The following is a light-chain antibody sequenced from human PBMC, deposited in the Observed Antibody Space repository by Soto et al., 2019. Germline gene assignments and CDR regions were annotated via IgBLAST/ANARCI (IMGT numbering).Light chain of an antibody. CDR3: QQYNSYLYN. V-gene: IGKV1-5*03. CDR2: KAS. Sequence: DIPMTQSPSTLSASVGDRVTITCRASQSISSWLAWYQQKPGKAPKLLIYKASSLESGVPSRFSGSGSGTEFTLTISSLQPDDFATYYCQQYNSYLYNFCQGTKLDIK. J-gene: IGKJ2*01. CDR1: QSISSW.